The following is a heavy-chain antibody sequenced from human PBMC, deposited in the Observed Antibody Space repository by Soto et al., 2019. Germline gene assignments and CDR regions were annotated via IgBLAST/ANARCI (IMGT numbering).Heavy chain of an antibody. CDR1: GFTFSSYD. Sequence: PGGSLRLSCAASGFTFSSYDMHWVRQATGKGLEWVSAIGTAGDTYYPGSVKGRFTISRDNAKNSMYLQMNSLRAEDTAVYYCVRDGSSGWHFDSWGQGTLVTVSS. CDR2: IGTAGDT. V-gene: IGHV3-13*01. J-gene: IGHJ4*02. CDR3: VRDGSSGWHFDS. D-gene: IGHD6-19*01.